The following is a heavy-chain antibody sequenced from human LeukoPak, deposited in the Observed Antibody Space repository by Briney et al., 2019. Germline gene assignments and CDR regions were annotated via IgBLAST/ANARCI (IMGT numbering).Heavy chain of an antibody. J-gene: IGHJ4*02. Sequence: ASVKVSCKASGYAFTSYGISWVRQAPGQGLEWMGWISAYNGNTNYAQKLQGRVTMTTDTSTSTAYMELRSLRSDDTAVYYCASSEYSYGTYYFDYWGQGTLVTVSS. CDR2: ISAYNGNT. V-gene: IGHV1-18*01. CDR3: ASSEYSYGTYYFDY. D-gene: IGHD5-18*01. CDR1: GYAFTSYG.